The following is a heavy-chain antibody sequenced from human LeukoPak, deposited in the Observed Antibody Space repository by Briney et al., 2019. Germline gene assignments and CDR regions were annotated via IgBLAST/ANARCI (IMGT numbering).Heavy chain of an antibody. V-gene: IGHV3-33*08. Sequence: PAGGSLRLSCAASGFTFSSYAMSWVRQAPGKGLEWVAVIWFDGSNNFYADSVKGRFTISRDNSKNTLYLQMNSLRAEDTAVYYCARDYYDVSGYYYEGGPPIAPPDYWGQGTLVTVSS. J-gene: IGHJ4*02. CDR2: IWFDGSNN. D-gene: IGHD3-22*01. CDR3: ARDYYDVSGYYYEGGPPIAPPDY. CDR1: GFTFSSYA.